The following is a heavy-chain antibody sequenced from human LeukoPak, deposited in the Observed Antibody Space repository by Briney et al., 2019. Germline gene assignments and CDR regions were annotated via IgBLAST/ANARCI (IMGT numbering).Heavy chain of an antibody. V-gene: IGHV3-11*01. CDR3: AKLANLGGYYGSNYYYYYYMDV. CDR1: GFTFSDYN. D-gene: IGHD3-10*01. J-gene: IGHJ6*03. Sequence: GSLRLSCAASGFTFSDYNMRWIRQAPGKGLEWVSSISRSGSTKYYADSVKGRFTISRDNSKNTLYLQMNSLRAEDTAVYYCAKLANLGGYYGSNYYYYYYMDVWGKGTTVTISS. CDR2: ISRSGSTK.